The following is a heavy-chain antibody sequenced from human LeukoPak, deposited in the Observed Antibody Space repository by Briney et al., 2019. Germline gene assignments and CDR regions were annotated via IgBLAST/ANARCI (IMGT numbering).Heavy chain of an antibody. CDR1: GFSLSAYN. CDR3: ARVSNYDFWSGYYPFDY. J-gene: IGHJ4*02. V-gene: IGHV3-48*01. Sequence: GGSLRLSCEGSGFSLSAYNMNWVRQAPGKGLESVSYISSSSATIFYADSVKGRFTISRDNAKNSLYLQMNSLRAEDTAVYYCARVSNYDFWSGYYPFDYWGQGTLVTVSS. D-gene: IGHD3-3*01. CDR2: ISSSSATI.